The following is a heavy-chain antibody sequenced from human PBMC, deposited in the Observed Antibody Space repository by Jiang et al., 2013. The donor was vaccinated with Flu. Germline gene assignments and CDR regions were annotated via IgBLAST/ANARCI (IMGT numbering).Heavy chain of an antibody. CDR3: ARIRRGSYYEKWFDA. J-gene: IGHJ5*02. Sequence: KPTQTLTLTCTFSGFSLSSSGMCVSWIRQPPGKALEWLARIDWDDDKYYITSLKTRLTISKDTSKNQVVLRMTNVDPVDTATYYCARIRRGSYYEKWFDAWGQGTLVTVSS. D-gene: IGHD1-26*01. CDR1: GFSLSSSGMC. V-gene: IGHV2-70*11. CDR2: IDWDDDK.